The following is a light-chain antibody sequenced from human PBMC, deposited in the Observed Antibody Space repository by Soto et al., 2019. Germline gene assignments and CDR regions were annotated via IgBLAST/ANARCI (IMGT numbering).Light chain of an antibody. Sequence: EIVLTQSPATLSLSPGERATLSFRASQSVSSYLAWYQQKPGQAPRLLIYDASNRATGIPARFSGSGSGTGFTLTISSLEPEDFAVYYCQQRSNWPVTFGQGTRLEIK. V-gene: IGKV3-11*01. J-gene: IGKJ5*01. CDR3: QQRSNWPVT. CDR2: DAS. CDR1: QSVSSY.